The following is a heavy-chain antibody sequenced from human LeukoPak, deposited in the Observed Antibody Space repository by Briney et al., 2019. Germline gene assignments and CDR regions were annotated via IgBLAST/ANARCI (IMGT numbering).Heavy chain of an antibody. V-gene: IGHV4-39*07. D-gene: IGHD5-24*01. J-gene: IGHJ5*02. CDR2: IYYSGST. CDR3: ARGIADGYNKP. Sequence: ASETLSLTCTVSGASISSSSYYWGWIRQPPGKGLEWIGSIYYSGSTYYNPSLKSRVTISVDTSKNQFSLKLSSVTAADTAVYYCARGIADGYNKPWGQGTLVTVSS. CDR1: GASISSSSYY.